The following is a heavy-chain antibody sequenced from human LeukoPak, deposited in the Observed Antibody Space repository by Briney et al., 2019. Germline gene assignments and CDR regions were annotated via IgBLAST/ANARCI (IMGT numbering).Heavy chain of an antibody. CDR3: ARVWGPYSIDYDSRGGDAFDI. Sequence: GGSLRLSCAASGFTFSSYGMHWVRQAPGKGLEWVAFIRYDGSNKYYADSVKGRFTISRDNSKNTLYLQMNSLRAEDTAVYYCARVWGPYSIDYDSRGGDAFDIWGQGTMVTVSS. V-gene: IGHV3-30*02. CDR1: GFTFSSYG. CDR2: IRYDGSNK. D-gene: IGHD3-22*01. J-gene: IGHJ3*02.